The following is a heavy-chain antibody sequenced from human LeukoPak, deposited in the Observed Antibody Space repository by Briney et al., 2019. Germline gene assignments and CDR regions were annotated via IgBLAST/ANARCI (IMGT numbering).Heavy chain of an antibody. Sequence: SVKVSCKASGGTFSSYAISRVRQAPGQGLEWMGGIIHILGTANYAQKFQRRLPITTDESTSTANMQLSSLRPDDTAVYYGASPYYYGSGSSGLDFWGQGTQLTVSS. D-gene: IGHD3-10*01. J-gene: IGHJ4*02. CDR3: ASPYYYGSGSSGLDF. CDR1: GGTFSSYA. V-gene: IGHV1-69*05. CDR2: IIHILGTA.